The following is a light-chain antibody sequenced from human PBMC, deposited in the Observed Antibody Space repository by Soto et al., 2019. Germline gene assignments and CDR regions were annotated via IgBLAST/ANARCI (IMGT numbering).Light chain of an antibody. CDR1: QSVSSN. J-gene: IGKJ1*01. CDR3: QQYNDWPRT. V-gene: IGKV3-15*01. Sequence: MTQSPSSLSASVGDRVTITCRASQSVSSNLDWYQQKPGQAPRLLIYGASTRATGIPARFSGSGSGTEFTLTISSLQSEDFAVYYCQQYNDWPRTFGLGTKVDI. CDR2: GAS.